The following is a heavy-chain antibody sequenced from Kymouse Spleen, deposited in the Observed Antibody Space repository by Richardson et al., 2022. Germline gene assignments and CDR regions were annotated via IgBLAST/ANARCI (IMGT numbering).Heavy chain of an antibody. J-gene: IGHJ6*02. V-gene: IGHV3-15*01. D-gene: IGHD1-20*01,IGHD1-7*01. CDR3: TKRYNWNPYYYGMDV. CDR2: IKSKTDGGTT. Sequence: EVQLVESGGGLVKPGGSLRLSCAASGFTFSNAWMSWVRQAPGKGLEWVGRIKSKTDGGTTDYAAPVKGRFTISRDDSKNTLYLQMNSLKTEDTAVYYCTKRYNWNPYYYGMDVWGQGTTVTVSS. CDR1: GFTFSNAW.